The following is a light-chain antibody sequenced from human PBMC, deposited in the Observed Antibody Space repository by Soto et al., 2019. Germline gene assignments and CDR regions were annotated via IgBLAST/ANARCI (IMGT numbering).Light chain of an antibody. CDR2: CTS. V-gene: IGKV3-20*01. CDR3: QHYGVSPLVT. CDR1: QSVSSSY. J-gene: IGKJ5*01. Sequence: EIALTQSLGTLSLSPGERATRACRASQSVSSSYLAWYQQKPGQAPRLLIYCTSSRATGIPDRFSGSGSGTDFTLTISSLEPDDFAVYFWQHYGVSPLVTFGQGTRLEIK.